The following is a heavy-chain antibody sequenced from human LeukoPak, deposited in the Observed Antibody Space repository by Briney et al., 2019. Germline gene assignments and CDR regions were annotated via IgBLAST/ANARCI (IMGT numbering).Heavy chain of an antibody. CDR2: ISGSGSST. CDR3: AKTASGWYLDY. D-gene: IGHD6-19*01. CDR1: AFTFSSYA. J-gene: IGHJ4*02. V-gene: IGHV3-23*01. Sequence: GGSLRLPCAASAFTFSSYAMIWVRQAPGKGLEWVSGISGSGSSTYYADSVKGRFTISKDNSKNTLYLQMNSLRAEDTAVYYCAKTASGWYLDYWGQGTLVTVSS.